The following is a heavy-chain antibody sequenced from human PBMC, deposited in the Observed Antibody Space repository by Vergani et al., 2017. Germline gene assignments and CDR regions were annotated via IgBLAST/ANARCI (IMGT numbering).Heavy chain of an antibody. Sequence: QVQLQESGPGLVKPSETLSLTCTVSGGSISSSSYYWGWIRQPPGKGLEWIGEIFSSGTTNYNPSFKNRVTMSVDTSKNQFSLKLNSVTAADTAVYYCARGSRAEGGSGPDKWGQGTLVTVSS. CDR2: IFSSGTT. V-gene: IGHV4-61*05. D-gene: IGHD6-13*01. J-gene: IGHJ4*02. CDR3: ARGSRAEGGSGPDK. CDR1: GGSISSSSYY.